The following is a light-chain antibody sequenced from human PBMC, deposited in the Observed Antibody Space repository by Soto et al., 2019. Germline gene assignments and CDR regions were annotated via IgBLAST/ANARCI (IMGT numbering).Light chain of an antibody. Sequence: DIQMTQSPSSLSASVGDRVTITCRASQSISSYLNWYQQKPGKAPKLLIYAASSLQSGVPSRFSGSGSGTDFTLTISXLQPEDFATYYCQQSYSTWTFGQGTKVDTK. CDR2: AAS. V-gene: IGKV1-39*01. CDR3: QQSYSTWT. J-gene: IGKJ1*01. CDR1: QSISSY.